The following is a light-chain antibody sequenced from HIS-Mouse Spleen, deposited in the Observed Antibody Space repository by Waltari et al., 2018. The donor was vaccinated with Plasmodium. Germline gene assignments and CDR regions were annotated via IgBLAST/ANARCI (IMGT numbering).Light chain of an antibody. J-gene: IGKJ2*01. CDR2: AAS. CDR1: QSIRSY. CDR3: QQSYSTPYT. Sequence: DIQMTQSPSSLSASVGDRVTITCRASQSIRSYLNWDQQKPGKAPKLLIYAASSLQSGVPSRFSGSGSGTDFTLTISSLQPEDFATYYCQQSYSTPYTVGQGTKLEIK. V-gene: IGKV1-39*01.